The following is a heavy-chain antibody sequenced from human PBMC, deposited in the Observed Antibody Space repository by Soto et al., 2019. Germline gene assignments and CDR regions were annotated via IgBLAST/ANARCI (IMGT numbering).Heavy chain of an antibody. CDR2: FDPEDGEK. V-gene: IGHV1-24*01. Sequence: GPLVKGSCKVSGNTLNLVFLHLVRKAPGKRVEWKGGFDPEDGEKIYAQKFQGRVTMTEDTSKDTAYMELSSLRSEDTAVYYCATDPPKDVWLQDFDYWGQGTLVPVSS. D-gene: IGHD3-22*01. CDR1: GNTLNLVF. CDR3: ATDPPKDVWLQDFDY. J-gene: IGHJ4*02.